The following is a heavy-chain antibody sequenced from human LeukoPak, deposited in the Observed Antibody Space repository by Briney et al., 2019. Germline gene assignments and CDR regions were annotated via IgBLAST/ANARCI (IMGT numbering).Heavy chain of an antibody. J-gene: IGHJ4*02. CDR3: ARLGSGSYFDY. D-gene: IGHD1-26*01. Sequence: SETLSLTCTVSGGSISSSSYYWGWIRQPPGKGLEWIGSIYYSGSTYYNPSLKSRVTISVDTSKNQFSLKLSSVTAADTAVYYCARLGSGSYFDYWGQGTPVTVSS. V-gene: IGHV4-39*01. CDR1: GGSISSSSYY. CDR2: IYYSGST.